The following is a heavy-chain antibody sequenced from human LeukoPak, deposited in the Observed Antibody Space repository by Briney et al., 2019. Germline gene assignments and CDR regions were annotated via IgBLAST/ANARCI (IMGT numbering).Heavy chain of an antibody. J-gene: IGHJ4*02. Sequence: GGSLRLSCAASGFTFSSYAMHWVRQAPGKGLEWVAVISYDGSNKYYADSVKGRFTISGDNSKNTLYLQMNSLRAEDTAVYYCARADSSSLGFYYWGQGTLVTVSS. CDR1: GFTFSSYA. V-gene: IGHV3-30*04. CDR2: ISYDGSNK. CDR3: ARADSSSLGFYY. D-gene: IGHD6-13*01.